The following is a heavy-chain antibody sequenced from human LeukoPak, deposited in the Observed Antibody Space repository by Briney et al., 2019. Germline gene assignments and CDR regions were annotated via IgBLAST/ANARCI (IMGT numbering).Heavy chain of an antibody. V-gene: IGHV4-38-2*02. CDR1: GYSISSGYY. D-gene: IGHD6-13*01. Sequence: SETLSLTCTVSGYSISSGYYWGWIRQPPGKGLEWIGSIYHSGSTYYNPSLKSRVTISVDTSKNQFSLKLSSVTAADTAVYYCARLQAGIAAAGQWVWFDPWGQGTLVTVSS. J-gene: IGHJ5*02. CDR2: IYHSGST. CDR3: ARLQAGIAAAGQWVWFDP.